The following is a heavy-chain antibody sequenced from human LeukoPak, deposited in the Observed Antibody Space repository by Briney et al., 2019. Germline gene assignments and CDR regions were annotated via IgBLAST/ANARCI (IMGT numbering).Heavy chain of an antibody. CDR2: IYYSGST. CDR1: GGSISSSSYY. V-gene: IGHV4-39*07. CDR3: ARVIWLSDSSGYLDY. J-gene: IGHJ4*02. D-gene: IGHD3-22*01. Sequence: NPSETLSLTCTVSGGSISSSSYYWGWIRQPPGKGLEWIGSIYYSGSTYYNPSLKSRVTISVDTSKNQFSLKLSSVTAADTAVYYCARVIWLSDSSGYLDYWGQGTLVTVSS.